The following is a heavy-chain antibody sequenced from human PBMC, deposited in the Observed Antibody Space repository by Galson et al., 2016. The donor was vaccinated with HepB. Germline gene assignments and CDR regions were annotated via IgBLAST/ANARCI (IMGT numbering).Heavy chain of an antibody. CDR2: IKKDGRDK. V-gene: IGHV3-7*01. J-gene: IGHJ4*02. D-gene: IGHD3-10*01. CDR1: GFTFRNAW. Sequence: SLRLSCAAYGFTFRNAWMSWVRQAPGKGLEWVASIKKDGRDKYYVGSVKGRFTISRDNAKNSLYLQMYSLTAEDTAVYYCTYGHYGIWGQGTLVTVSS. CDR3: TYGHYGI.